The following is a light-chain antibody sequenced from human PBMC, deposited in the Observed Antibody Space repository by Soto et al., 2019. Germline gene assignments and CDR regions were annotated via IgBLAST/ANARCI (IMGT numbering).Light chain of an antibody. V-gene: IGLV1-51*01. CDR2: DNN. CDR3: GTWDSRLSAV. Sequence: QSVLTQPPSVSAAPGQKVTISCSGSSSNIGNNYVSWYQQLPGTAPKLLIYDNNKRPSGIPDRFSGSKSGTSATLGITGLQTGDEADYYCGTWDSRLSAVFGGGTQLTVL. CDR1: SSNIGNNY. J-gene: IGLJ2*01.